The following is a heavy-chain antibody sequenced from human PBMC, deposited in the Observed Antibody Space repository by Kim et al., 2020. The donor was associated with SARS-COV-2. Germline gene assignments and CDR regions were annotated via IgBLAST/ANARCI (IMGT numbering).Heavy chain of an antibody. V-gene: IGHV4-39*01. CDR3: ARQKDGIPAAPDI. D-gene: IGHD2-2*01. J-gene: IGHJ4*02. Sequence: YYHPSLESRVTMSVDTSENHFSLRVKSVTAADTAVYYCARQKDGIPAAPDIWGQGSLVTVSS.